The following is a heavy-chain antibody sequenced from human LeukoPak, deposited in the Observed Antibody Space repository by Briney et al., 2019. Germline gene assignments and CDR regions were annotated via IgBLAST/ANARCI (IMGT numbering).Heavy chain of an antibody. CDR1: GGSFSGYY. V-gene: IGHV4-34*01. J-gene: IGHJ4*02. D-gene: IGHD2-2*01. CDR3: ARDCSSSTCYFDH. CDR2: INHSGST. Sequence: PSETLSLTCAVFGGSFSGYYWSWIRQPPGKGLEWIGEINHSGSTNYNPSLKSRLTISVDTSKKQFSLKLTSVTAADTAVYYCARDCSSSTCYFDHWGQGTLVTVSS.